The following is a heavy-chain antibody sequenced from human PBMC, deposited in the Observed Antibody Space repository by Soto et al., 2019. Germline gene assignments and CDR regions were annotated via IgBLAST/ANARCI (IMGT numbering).Heavy chain of an antibody. J-gene: IGHJ1*01. V-gene: IGHV1-2*06. D-gene: IGHD3-22*01. Sequence: DSVQVSCKASGYIFPTYYIHWVRQAPGQGHEWMGRINPNSGDTDHAQKFQGRVTMTRATSISTVYMELTTLTSHDTAGYYYEVIRGVADQHTAFEY. CDR3: EVIRGVADQHTAFEY. CDR2: INPNSGDT. CDR1: GYIFPTYY.